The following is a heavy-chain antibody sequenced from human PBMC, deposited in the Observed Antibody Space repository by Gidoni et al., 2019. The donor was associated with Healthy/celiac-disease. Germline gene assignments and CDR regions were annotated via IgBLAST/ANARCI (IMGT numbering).Heavy chain of an antibody. Sequence: QVQLVESGGGVVQPGRSLRLYGAASGFTFRRYGMHWVRQAPGKGLEWVAVISYDGSNKYYADSVKGRFTISRDNSNHPLYLQMNSLRAEDTAVYYCAKDINSEATETGLFDYWGQGTLVPVSS. CDR2: ISYDGSNK. D-gene: IGHD5-12*01. CDR3: AKDINSEATETGLFDY. CDR1: GFTFRRYG. J-gene: IGHJ4*02. V-gene: IGHV3-30*18.